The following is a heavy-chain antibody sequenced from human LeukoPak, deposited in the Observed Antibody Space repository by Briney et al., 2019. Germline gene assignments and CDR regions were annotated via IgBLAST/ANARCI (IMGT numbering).Heavy chain of an antibody. Sequence: GGSLRLSCAASGFTFSNAWMSWVRQAPGMGLEWVGRIKSKTDGGTTDYAAPVKGRFTISRDDSKNTLYLQMNSLKTEDTAVYYCTTKHGITMVRGIDYWGQGTLVTVSS. V-gene: IGHV3-15*01. CDR3: TTKHGITMVRGIDY. CDR1: GFTFSNAW. J-gene: IGHJ4*02. CDR2: IKSKTDGGTT. D-gene: IGHD3-10*01.